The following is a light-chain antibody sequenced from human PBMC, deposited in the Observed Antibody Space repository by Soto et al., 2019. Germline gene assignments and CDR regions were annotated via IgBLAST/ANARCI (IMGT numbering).Light chain of an antibody. CDR2: DVS. Sequence: EIVMTPSPGTLSVSPGERATLSCRASQSISSKLAWYQQKPGQTPSLLMYDVSTRAAGIPARFSGSGSGTEFTVTISSLQSEDFVVYYCQQYNNWPYTFGQGTKLEIK. CDR1: QSISSK. V-gene: IGKV3-15*01. CDR3: QQYNNWPYT. J-gene: IGKJ2*01.